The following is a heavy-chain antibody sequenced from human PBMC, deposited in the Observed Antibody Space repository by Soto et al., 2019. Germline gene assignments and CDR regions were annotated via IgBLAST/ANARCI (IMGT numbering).Heavy chain of an antibody. D-gene: IGHD6-6*01. Sequence: SETLSLTCTVSGGSIGSQYWTWVRQSPGKGLEWFGHLHFRGYNNYNPSLKSRVTISVDTSRTQFSLRLSSVTAADTAVYYCAREFSNSPEAFDSWGQGSLVTVSS. CDR2: LHFRGYN. CDR3: AREFSNSPEAFDS. CDR1: GGSIGSQY. V-gene: IGHV4-59*11. J-gene: IGHJ4*02.